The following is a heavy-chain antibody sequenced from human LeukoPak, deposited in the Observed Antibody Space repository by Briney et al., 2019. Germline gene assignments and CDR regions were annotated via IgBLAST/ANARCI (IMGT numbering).Heavy chain of an antibody. CDR2: INPSGGST. V-gene: IGHV1-46*01. J-gene: IGHJ4*02. Sequence: ASVKVSCKASGYTFTSYYMHWVRQAPGQGLEWKGIINPSGGSTSYAQKFQGRVTMTRDTSTSTVYMELSSLRSEDTAVYYCARLGLGYCSGGSCYDGGDYWGQGTLVTVSS. CDR3: ARLGLGYCSGGSCYDGGDY. D-gene: IGHD2-15*01. CDR1: GYTFTSYY.